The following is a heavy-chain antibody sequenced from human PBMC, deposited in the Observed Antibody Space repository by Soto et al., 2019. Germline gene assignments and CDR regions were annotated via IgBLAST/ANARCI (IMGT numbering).Heavy chain of an antibody. Sequence: PSETLTLTCAVYGGSFSGYYWSWIRQPPGKGLEWIGEINHSGSTNYNPSLKSRVTISVDTPKNQFSLKLSSVTAAETAVYYCARGRATSDGADYWGQGTLVTVSS. CDR3: ARGRATSDGADY. CDR1: GGSFSGYY. V-gene: IGHV4-34*01. J-gene: IGHJ4*02. CDR2: INHSGST.